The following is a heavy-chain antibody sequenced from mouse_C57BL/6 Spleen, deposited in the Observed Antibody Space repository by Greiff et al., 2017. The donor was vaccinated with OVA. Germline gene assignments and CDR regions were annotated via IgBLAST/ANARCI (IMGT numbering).Heavy chain of an antibody. CDR2: IDPENGDT. CDR1: GFNIKDDY. Sequence: VQLQQSGAELVRPGASVKLSCTASGFNIKDDYMHWVKQRPEQGLEWIGWIDPENGDTEYASKFQGKATITADTSSNTAYLQLSSLTSEDTAVHYCTTGYGSSYWYFDVWGTGTTVTVSS. D-gene: IGHD1-1*01. V-gene: IGHV14-4*01. J-gene: IGHJ1*03. CDR3: TTGYGSSYWYFDV.